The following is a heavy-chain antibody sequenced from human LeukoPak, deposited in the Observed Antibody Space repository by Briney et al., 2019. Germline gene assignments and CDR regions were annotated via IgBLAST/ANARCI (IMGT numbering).Heavy chain of an antibody. CDR1: GYTFTGYY. Sequence: GASVKVSCKASGYTFTGYYMHWVRQAPGQGLEWMGWINPNSGGTNYAQKFQGRVTMTRDTSISTAYMELSRLRSDDTAVYYCARERALIRVRGPIARNGFDPWGQGTQVTVSS. CDR2: INPNSGGT. J-gene: IGHJ5*02. V-gene: IGHV1-2*02. D-gene: IGHD3-10*01. CDR3: ARERALIRVRGPIARNGFDP.